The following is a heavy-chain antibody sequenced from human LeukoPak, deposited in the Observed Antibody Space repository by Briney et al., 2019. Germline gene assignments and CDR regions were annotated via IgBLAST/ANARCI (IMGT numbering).Heavy chain of an antibody. CDR1: GFTFSTSW. Sequence: GGSLRLSCVASGFTFSTSWVTWVRQAPGKGLEWVANIDKHGSGKYYVDSVKGRFAISRDYASNSVFLQMNGLRAEDTSVYYCARDAGWGYYDLWGQGTPVTVSS. V-gene: IGHV3-7*01. D-gene: IGHD1-26*01. CDR2: IDKHGSGK. J-gene: IGHJ4*02. CDR3: ARDAGWGYYDL.